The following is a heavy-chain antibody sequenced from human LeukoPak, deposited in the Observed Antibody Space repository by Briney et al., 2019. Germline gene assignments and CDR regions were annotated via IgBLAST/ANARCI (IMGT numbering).Heavy chain of an antibody. Sequence: GGSLRLSCAASGFTFSSYGMHWVRQAPGKGLEWVAVIWYDGSNKYYADSVKGRFTISRDNSKNTLYLQMNSLRAEDTAVYYCARDGWYGGNFDYWGQGTLVTVSS. V-gene: IGHV3-33*01. J-gene: IGHJ4*02. CDR1: GFTFSSYG. D-gene: IGHD2-15*01. CDR2: IWYDGSNK. CDR3: ARDGWYGGNFDY.